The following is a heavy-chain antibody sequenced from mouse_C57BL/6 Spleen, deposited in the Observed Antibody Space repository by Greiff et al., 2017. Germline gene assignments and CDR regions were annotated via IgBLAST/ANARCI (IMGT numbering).Heavy chain of an antibody. V-gene: IGHV1-47*01. Sequence: VMLVESGAELVKPGASVKMSCKASGYTFTTYPIEWMKQNHGKSLEWIGNFHPYNDDTKYNEKFKGKATLTVEKSSSTVYLELSRLTSDDSAVYYCARQSTYDYFLAYGGQGTLVTVSA. CDR3: ARQSTYDYFLAY. J-gene: IGHJ3*01. D-gene: IGHD2-4*01. CDR2: FHPYNDDT. CDR1: GYTFTTYP.